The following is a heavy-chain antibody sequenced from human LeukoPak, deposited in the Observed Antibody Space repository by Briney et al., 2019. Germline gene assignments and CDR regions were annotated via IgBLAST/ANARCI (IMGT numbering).Heavy chain of an antibody. Sequence: GGSLRLSCAASGFTFSSYSMNRVRQAPGKGPEWISYISGSGSTIYFADSVKGRFTISRDNAKNSLHLQMNSLRAEDTAVYYCARQRAGFTVTTSAYWGQGTLVTVSS. CDR1: GFTFSSYS. J-gene: IGHJ4*02. D-gene: IGHD4-17*01. CDR2: ISGSGSTI. V-gene: IGHV3-48*01. CDR3: ARQRAGFTVTTSAY.